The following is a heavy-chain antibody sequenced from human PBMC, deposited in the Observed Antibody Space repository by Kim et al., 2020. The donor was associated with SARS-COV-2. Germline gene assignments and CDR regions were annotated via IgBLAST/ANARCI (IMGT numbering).Heavy chain of an antibody. V-gene: IGHV4-59*01. CDR2: IYYSGST. J-gene: IGHJ6*02. CDR1: GGSISSYY. CDR3: ARIAVAGWGYYYGMDV. D-gene: IGHD6-19*01. Sequence: SETLSLTCTVSGGSISSYYWSWIRQPPGKGLEWIGYIYYSGSTNYNPSLKSRVTISVDTSKNQFSLKLSSVTAADTAVYYCARIAVAGWGYYYGMDVWGQGTTVTVSS.